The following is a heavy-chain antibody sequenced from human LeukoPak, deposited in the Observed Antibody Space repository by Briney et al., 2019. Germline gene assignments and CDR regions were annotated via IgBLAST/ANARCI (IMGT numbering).Heavy chain of an antibody. CDR1: GGSISSYY. J-gene: IGHJ4*02. CDR2: IYYSGST. Sequence: SETLSLTCTVSGGSISSYYWSWIRQPPGKGLEWLGYIYYSGSTNYNPSLKSRVTISVETSKNQFSLKLSSVTAADTAVNYSGSTNYNPSLKSRVTISVDTSKDQFSLKLSSVTAADTAVYYCARGVTALARGGHSFDYWGQGTLVTVSS. V-gene: IGHV4-59*12. CDR3: GSTNYNPSLKSRVTISVDTSKDQFSLKLSSVTAADTAVYYCARGVTALARGGHSFDY. D-gene: IGHD3-10*01.